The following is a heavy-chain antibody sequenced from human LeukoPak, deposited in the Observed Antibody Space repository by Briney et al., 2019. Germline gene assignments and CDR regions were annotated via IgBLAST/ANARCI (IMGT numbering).Heavy chain of an antibody. CDR1: GYTFTSDG. D-gene: IGHD2-2*01. CDR3: ARGNVPTANH. Sequence: ASVKVSCKASGYTFTSDGISWVRQAPGQGLEWVGWINTYNGNTNYAQNLQGRVTMTTDTSTTTAYMELRSLRSDDTAVYYCARGNVPTANHWGRGTLVTVSS. J-gene: IGHJ5*02. V-gene: IGHV1-18*01. CDR2: INTYNGNT.